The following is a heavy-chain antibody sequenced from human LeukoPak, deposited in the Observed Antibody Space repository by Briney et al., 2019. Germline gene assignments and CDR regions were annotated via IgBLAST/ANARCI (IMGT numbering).Heavy chain of an antibody. Sequence: ASVKVSCKASGYTFTSYYMHWVRQAPGQGLEWMGIVNPSGGSTSYAQKFQGRVTMTRDTSTSTVYMELSSLRSEDTAVYYCARDPLHDLPDYYYYGMDVWGQGTTVTVSS. CDR3: ARDPLHDLPDYYYYGMDV. V-gene: IGHV1-46*01. CDR2: VNPSGGST. CDR1: GYTFTSYY. J-gene: IGHJ6*02.